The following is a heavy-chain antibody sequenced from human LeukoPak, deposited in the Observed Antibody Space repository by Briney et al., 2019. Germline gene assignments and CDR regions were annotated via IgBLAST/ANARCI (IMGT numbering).Heavy chain of an antibody. D-gene: IGHD2-2*01. J-gene: IGHJ5*02. CDR2: IYYSGST. CDR1: GGSISSSSYY. Sequence: SETLSLTCTVSGGSISSSSYYWGWIRQPPGKGLEWIGSIYYSGSTYYNPSLKSRVTISVDTSKNQFSLKLSSVTAADTAVYYCARGAAPIVVVPAATRDHWFDPWGQGTLVTVSS. V-gene: IGHV4-39*01. CDR3: ARGAAPIVVVPAATRDHWFDP.